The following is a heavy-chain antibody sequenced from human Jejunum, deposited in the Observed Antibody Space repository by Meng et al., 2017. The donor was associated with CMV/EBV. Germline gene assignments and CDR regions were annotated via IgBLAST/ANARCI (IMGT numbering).Heavy chain of an antibody. CDR1: GGSMISNGW. CDR2: IFRTGGT. CDR3: TRTGYSDSSGYHST. Sequence: VSGGSMISNGWWSWVRQAPGKGLEWVGEIFRTGGTNYNPSLKSRVTISIDTSKNQFSLKVTSVTAADTAVYYCTRTGYSDSSGYHSTWGQGALVTVSS. V-gene: IGHV4-4*02. D-gene: IGHD3-22*01. J-gene: IGHJ5*02.